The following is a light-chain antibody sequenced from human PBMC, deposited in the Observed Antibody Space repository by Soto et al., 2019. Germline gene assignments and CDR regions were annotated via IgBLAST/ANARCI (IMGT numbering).Light chain of an antibody. V-gene: IGKV1-39*01. CDR1: QSISTY. Sequence: DIQMTQSPASLSSSVLDIVTISCRAAQSISTYLKWYQQQPGTAPRLLLYSASSVETGVPPRFSGSGSGRDFTLIISSLRPEDIATYFCQQSYTSPPWTFGQGTKVDIK. J-gene: IGKJ1*01. CDR2: SAS. CDR3: QQSYTSPPWT.